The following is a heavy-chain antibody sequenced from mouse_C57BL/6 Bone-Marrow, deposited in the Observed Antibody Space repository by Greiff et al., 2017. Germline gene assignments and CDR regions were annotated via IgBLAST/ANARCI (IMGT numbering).Heavy chain of an antibody. J-gene: IGHJ1*03. Sequence: DVMLVESGGGLVKPGGSLKLSCAASGFTFSNYTMSWVRQTPEKRLQWVAAISGGGGNTTYPDSVSGRFTISRGNAKKIQYLQMSSLRSEDTAVYYCSRQVTTILATKYFDVWGTCNTLTVSS. CDR3: SRQVTTILATKYFDV. D-gene: IGHD1-1*01. CDR2: ISGGGGNT. CDR1: GFTFSNYT. V-gene: IGHV5-9*01.